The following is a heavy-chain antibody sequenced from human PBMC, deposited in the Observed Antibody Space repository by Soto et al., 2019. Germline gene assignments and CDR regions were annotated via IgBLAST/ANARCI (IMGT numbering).Heavy chain of an antibody. CDR1: GFTVSNAW. V-gene: IGHV3-15*01. Sequence: EVQLVESGGGLVKPGGSLRLSCAASGFTVSNAWMSWVRQAPGKGLEWVGCIKSKTNGGTTDYPAPVTGRFAISRDDSKNTLYLQMNSLKTEDTAVYYCSREGRLLWFGELTDYWGQGTLVTFSS. J-gene: IGHJ4*02. D-gene: IGHD3-10*01. CDR3: SREGRLLWFGELTDY. CDR2: IKSKTNGGTT.